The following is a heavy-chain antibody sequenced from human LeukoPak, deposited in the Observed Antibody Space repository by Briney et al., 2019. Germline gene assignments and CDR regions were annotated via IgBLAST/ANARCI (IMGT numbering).Heavy chain of an antibody. CDR1: GYTFTGYY. V-gene: IGHV1-2*02. CDR3: ARRPGRSSSLPYGMFL. CDR2: IGSNSGGT. Sequence: ASVKVSCKASGYTFTGYYIHWVRLAPGQGLEWMGWIGSNSGGTRYAQKFQDRVTMTRDTSISTAYMELNSLRSDDTAVYYCARRPGRSSSLPYGMFLWGQGTTVIVSS. D-gene: IGHD2-2*01. J-gene: IGHJ6*02.